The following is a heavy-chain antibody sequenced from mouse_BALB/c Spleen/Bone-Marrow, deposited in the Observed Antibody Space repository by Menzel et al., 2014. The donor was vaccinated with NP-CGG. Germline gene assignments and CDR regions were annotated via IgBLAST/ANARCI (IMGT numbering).Heavy chain of an antibody. CDR1: GFNIKDTY. D-gene: IGHD4-1*01. CDR3: ARWEYYAMDY. Sequence: VQLQQSGAELVKPGASVKLSCPASGFNIKDTYMHWVKQRPEQGLEWIGRIDPATGHTKYDPKFQGKATITADTSSNTAYLQLSSLTSEDTAVYYCARWEYYAMDYWGQGTSVTVSS. V-gene: IGHV14-3*02. CDR2: IDPATGHT. J-gene: IGHJ4*01.